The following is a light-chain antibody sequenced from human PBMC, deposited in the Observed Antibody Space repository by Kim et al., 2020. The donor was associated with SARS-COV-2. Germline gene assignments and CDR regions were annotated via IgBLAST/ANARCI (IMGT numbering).Light chain of an antibody. CDR2: AAF. Sequence: EIVLTQSPGTLSLSPGERATLSCRASQSVRDNFLAWYQQKPGQAPRLLIYAAFTTATGVPDRFSGSGSGTDFTLIISRVEPDDSAVYYCQQYGTSPRWAFGQGTKVDIK. J-gene: IGKJ1*01. CDR3: QQYGTSPRWA. CDR1: QSVRDNF. V-gene: IGKV3-20*01.